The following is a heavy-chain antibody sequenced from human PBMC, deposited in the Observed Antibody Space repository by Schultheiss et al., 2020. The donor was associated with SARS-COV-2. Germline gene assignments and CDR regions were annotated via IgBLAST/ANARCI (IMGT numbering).Heavy chain of an antibody. CDR2: IYYSGST. Sequence: SETLSLTCAVSGGSISSSNWWSWVRQPPGKGLEWIGYIYYSGSTYYNPSLKSRVTISVDTSKNQFSLKLSSVTAADTAVYYCARRRYDSSGLYAFDIWGQGTMVTVSS. V-gene: IGHV4-4*02. J-gene: IGHJ3*02. D-gene: IGHD3-22*01. CDR1: GGSISSSNW. CDR3: ARRRYDSSGLYAFDI.